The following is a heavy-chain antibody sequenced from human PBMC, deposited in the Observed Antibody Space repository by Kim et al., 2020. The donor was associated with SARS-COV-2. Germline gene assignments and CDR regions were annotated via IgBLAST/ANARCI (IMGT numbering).Heavy chain of an antibody. CDR3: ARGVMAADLGDY. V-gene: IGHV1-2*06. D-gene: IGHD3-16*01. J-gene: IGHJ4*02. CDR1: EYSFTAYY. CDR2: INPNDGGT. Sequence: ASVKVSCKASEYSFTAYYIHWVRQAPGQGLEWMGRINPNDGGTVYARKVQGRVTMTRDTSVSTAYMKLTRLASDDTAVYYCARGVMAADLGDYWGQGTLVTVSS.